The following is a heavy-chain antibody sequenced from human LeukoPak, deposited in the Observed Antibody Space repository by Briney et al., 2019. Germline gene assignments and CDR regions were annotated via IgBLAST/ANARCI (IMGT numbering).Heavy chain of an antibody. D-gene: IGHD3/OR15-3a*01. V-gene: IGHV4-59*08. CDR2: IYHTGST. CDR1: GGSVSDYY. J-gene: IGHJ4*02. Sequence: SETLSLTCTISGGSVSDYYWSWIRQSPGKGLEWIGYIYHTGSTSYSPSLKSQVSISIDTSKNQFSLRLTSVTAADTAVYYCARQTGSGLFILPGGQGTLVTVSS. CDR3: ARQTGSGLFILP.